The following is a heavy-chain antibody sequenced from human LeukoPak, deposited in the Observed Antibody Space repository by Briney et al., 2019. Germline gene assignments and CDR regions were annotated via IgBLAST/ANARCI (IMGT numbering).Heavy chain of an antibody. CDR3: ARGITGT. Sequence: SGTLSLTCAVYGGSFSGYYWSWIRQPPGKGLEWIGEINHSGSTNYNPSLKSRVTISVDTSKNQFSLKLSSVTAADTAVYYCARGITGTWGQGTLVTVSS. D-gene: IGHD1-20*01. CDR2: INHSGST. J-gene: IGHJ5*02. V-gene: IGHV4-34*01. CDR1: GGSFSGYY.